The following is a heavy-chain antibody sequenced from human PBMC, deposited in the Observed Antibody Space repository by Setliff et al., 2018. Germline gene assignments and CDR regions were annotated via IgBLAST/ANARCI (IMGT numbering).Heavy chain of an antibody. Sequence: ASETLSPTCTVSGGSISSGTNYWSWIRQPAGRGLEWIGHIDPSGNTNYQPSLKSRVTISGDTSKNQFSLKLSSVTAADTAVYYCARGSYYDSSGYSPDFFDYWGQGTLVTVSS. J-gene: IGHJ4*02. V-gene: IGHV4-61*09. CDR1: GGSISSGTNY. CDR2: IDPSGNT. D-gene: IGHD3-22*01. CDR3: ARGSYYDSSGYSPDFFDY.